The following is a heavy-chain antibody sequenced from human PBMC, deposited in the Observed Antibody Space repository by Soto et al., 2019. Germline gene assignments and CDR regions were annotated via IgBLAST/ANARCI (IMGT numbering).Heavy chain of an antibody. J-gene: IGHJ1*01. CDR3: AKSSGWYGFGAFHH. V-gene: IGHV3-23*01. D-gene: IGHD6-19*01. Sequence: EVQLLESGGGLVQPGGSLRLSCTASGFTFSSYAMSWVRQAPGKGLEWVSAISGSGGSTYYADSVKGRFTISRDNSKNTLYLQIISLRAEDTAVYFCAKSSGWYGFGAFHHWGQGTLVTVSS. CDR2: ISGSGGST. CDR1: GFTFSSYA.